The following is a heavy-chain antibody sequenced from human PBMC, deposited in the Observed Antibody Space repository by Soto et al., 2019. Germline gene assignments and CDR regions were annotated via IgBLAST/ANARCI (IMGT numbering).Heavy chain of an antibody. J-gene: IGHJ2*01. CDR2: ISYDGSNK. V-gene: IGHV3-30*18. D-gene: IGHD1-26*01. Sequence: QVQLVESGGGVVQPGRSLRLSCAASGFTFSSYGMHWVRQAPGKGLEWVAVISYDGSNKYYADSVKGRFTISRDNSMNTLYLQMNSLRAEDTAVYYCAKAHSGSYYWYFDLWGRGALVTVSS. CDR3: AKAHSGSYYWYFDL. CDR1: GFTFSSYG.